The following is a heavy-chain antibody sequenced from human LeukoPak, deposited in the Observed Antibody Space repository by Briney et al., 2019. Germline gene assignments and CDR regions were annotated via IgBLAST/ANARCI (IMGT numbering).Heavy chain of an antibody. CDR2: ISSSGVTT. J-gene: IGHJ4*02. V-gene: IGHV3-11*04. Sequence: GGSLRLSCAASGFTFSDYYMTWLRQAPRQGLEWISYISSSGVTTYYADSVKGRFTISRDNAKNSLSLFMNSLRAEDTAVYYCASSLNTVMVSPYYFEYWGQGTLVTVSA. CDR1: GFTFSDYY. D-gene: IGHD5-18*01. CDR3: ASSLNTVMVSPYYFEY.